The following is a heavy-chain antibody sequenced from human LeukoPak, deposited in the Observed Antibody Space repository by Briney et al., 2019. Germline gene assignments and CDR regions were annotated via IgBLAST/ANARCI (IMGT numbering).Heavy chain of an antibody. D-gene: IGHD6-13*01. V-gene: IGHV3-74*01. CDR3: ARGYSWYSVDY. J-gene: IGHJ4*01. CDR2: INSYGSTT. Sequence: PGGSLTLSCAASGFTFSNYWMHWVRLPPPTGLVRVSRINSYGSTTTYAASVKGRFTISRDNANNKLYLQMNSLRAEDTAVYYCARGYSWYSVDYWGQGTLVTVSS. CDR1: GFTFSNYW.